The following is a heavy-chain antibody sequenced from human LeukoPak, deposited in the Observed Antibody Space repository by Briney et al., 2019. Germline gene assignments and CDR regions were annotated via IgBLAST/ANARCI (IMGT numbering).Heavy chain of an antibody. CDR1: GYSISSGYY. D-gene: IGHD3-3*01. J-gene: IGHJ6*03. CDR3: ARASGYYHNFYYYMDV. Sequence: SETLSLTCTVSGYSISSGYYWGWIRQPPGKGLEWIGSIYHSGSTYYNPSLKSRVTISVDTSKNQFSLILHSVTAADTAVYFCARASGYYHNFYYYMDVWGKGTAVTVSS. V-gene: IGHV4-38-2*02. CDR2: IYHSGST.